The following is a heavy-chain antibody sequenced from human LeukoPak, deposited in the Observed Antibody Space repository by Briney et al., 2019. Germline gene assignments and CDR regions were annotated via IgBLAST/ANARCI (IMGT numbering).Heavy chain of an antibody. CDR1: GGSISSYY. CDR3: ARDSGYDFWSGYYKNNWFDP. V-gene: IGHV4-59*01. J-gene: IGHJ5*02. D-gene: IGHD3-3*01. CDR2: IYYSGST. Sequence: SETLSLTCTVSGGSISSYYWSWIRQPPGKGLEWIGYIYYSGSTNYNPSLKSRVTISADTSKNQFSLKLSSVTAADTAVYYCARDSGYDFWSGYYKNNWFDPWGQGTLVTVSS.